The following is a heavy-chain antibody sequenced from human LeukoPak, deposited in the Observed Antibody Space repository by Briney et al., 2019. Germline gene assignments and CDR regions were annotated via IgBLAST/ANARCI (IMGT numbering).Heavy chain of an antibody. CDR1: GFTFSSYS. D-gene: IGHD6-13*01. CDR3: ARGGSSSSWYGY. V-gene: IGHV3-21*01. CDR2: ISSSSSYI. J-gene: IGHJ4*02. Sequence: GGSLRLSCAASGFTFSSYSMNWVRQAPGKGLEWVSSISSSSSYIYYADSVKGRFTISRDNAKNSLYLQMSSLRAEDTAVYYCARGGSSSSWYGYWGQGTLVTVSS.